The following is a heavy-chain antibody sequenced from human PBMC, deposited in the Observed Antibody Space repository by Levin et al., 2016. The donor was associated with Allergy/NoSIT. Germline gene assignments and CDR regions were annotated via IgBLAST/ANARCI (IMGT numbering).Heavy chain of an antibody. CDR1: GFTFSSYS. CDR3: ARDYCGSTSCSHRYYYYYMDV. CDR2: ISSISHTI. J-gene: IGHJ6*03. D-gene: IGHD2-2*01. V-gene: IGHV3-48*02. Sequence: GGSLRLSCAASGFTFSSYSMNWVRQAPGRGLEWVSYISSISHTIYYADSVKGRFTISRDNAKNSLYLQMNSLRDEDTAVYYCARDYCGSTSCSHRYYYYYMDVWGKGTTVTVSS.